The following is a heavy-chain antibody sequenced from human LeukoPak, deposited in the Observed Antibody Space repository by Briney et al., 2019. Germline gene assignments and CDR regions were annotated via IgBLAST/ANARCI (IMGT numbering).Heavy chain of an antibody. D-gene: IGHD3-10*01. CDR2: ISGSGGST. V-gene: IGHV3-23*01. CDR1: GFTFSSNA. J-gene: IGHJ4*02. Sequence: GGSLRLSCAASGFTFSSNAMSWVRQAPGKGLEWVSAISGSGGSTYYADSVKGRFTISRDNSKNTLYLQMNSLRAEDTAVYYCAKDWGYYGSGSYYFFDYWGQGTLVTVSS. CDR3: AKDWGYYGSGSYYFFDY.